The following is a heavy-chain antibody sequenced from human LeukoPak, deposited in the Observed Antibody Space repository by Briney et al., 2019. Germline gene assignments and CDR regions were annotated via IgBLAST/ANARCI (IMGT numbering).Heavy chain of an antibody. J-gene: IGHJ4*02. Sequence: ASVKVSCKASGYTFTNYAMNWVRQAPGQGLEWMGWINTNTGNPTYAQGFTGRFVFSLDTSVSTAYLQISSLKAEDTAVYYCARGYSYASPSEAYYFDYWGQGTLVTVSS. CDR1: GYTFTNYA. D-gene: IGHD5-18*01. CDR2: INTNTGNP. CDR3: ARGYSYASPSEAYYFDY. V-gene: IGHV7-4-1*02.